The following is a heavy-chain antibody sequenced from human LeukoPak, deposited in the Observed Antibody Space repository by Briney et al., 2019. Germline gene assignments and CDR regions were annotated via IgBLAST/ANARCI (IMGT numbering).Heavy chain of an antibody. Sequence: SETLSLTCAVSGDSFSSHYWTWIRQPPGKGLEWIGYISYIGSTNYNPSLKSRLTISIDTSKNQFSLKLSSVTAADTAVYYCARDLVTVTKGFDIWGQGTMVSVSS. V-gene: IGHV4-59*11. CDR1: GDSFSSHY. CDR2: ISYIGST. D-gene: IGHD4-17*01. CDR3: ARDLVTVTKGFDI. J-gene: IGHJ3*02.